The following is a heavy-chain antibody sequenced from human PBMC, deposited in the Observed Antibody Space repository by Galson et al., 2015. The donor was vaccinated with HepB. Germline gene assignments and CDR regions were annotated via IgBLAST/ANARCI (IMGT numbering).Heavy chain of an antibody. CDR1: GFTFSSYA. Sequence: SLRLSCAASGFTFSSYAMSWVRQAPGKGLEWVSAISGSGGSTYYADSVKGRFTISRDNSKNTLYLPMNSLRAEDTAVYYCAAYYDYVWGSYRPDAFDIWGQGTMVTVSS. J-gene: IGHJ3*02. V-gene: IGHV3-23*01. D-gene: IGHD3-16*02. CDR2: ISGSGGST. CDR3: AAYYDYVWGSYRPDAFDI.